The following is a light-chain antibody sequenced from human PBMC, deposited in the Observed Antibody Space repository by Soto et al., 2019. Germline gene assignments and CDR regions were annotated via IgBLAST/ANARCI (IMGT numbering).Light chain of an antibody. V-gene: IGKV1-5*03. Sequence: DIQMTQSPSTLSASVGDRVTITCRASQSIGSWLAWYQQKPGKAPNLLIYKASSLESGVPSRFSGSGSGTEFTLTISSLQPDDFATYYCQQCIGYSCTFGQGTKVEIK. J-gene: IGKJ1*01. CDR2: KAS. CDR1: QSIGSW. CDR3: QQCIGYSCT.